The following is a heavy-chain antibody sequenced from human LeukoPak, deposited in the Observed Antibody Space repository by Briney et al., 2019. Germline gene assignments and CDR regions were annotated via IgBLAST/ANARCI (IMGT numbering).Heavy chain of an antibody. CDR2: ISGSGGST. V-gene: IGHV3-23*01. J-gene: IGHJ4*02. D-gene: IGHD3-10*01. Sequence: GGSLRLSCAASGFTFTTCAMSWVRQAPGKGLEWVSAISGSGGSTYYADSVKGRFTISRDNSKNTLYLQMNSLRAEDTAVYYCAPLWSFDYWGQGTLVTVSS. CDR1: GFTFTTCA. CDR3: APLWSFDY.